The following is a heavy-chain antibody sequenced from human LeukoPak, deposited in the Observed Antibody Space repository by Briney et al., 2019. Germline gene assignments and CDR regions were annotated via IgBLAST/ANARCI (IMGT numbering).Heavy chain of an antibody. CDR3: AKTPGGYLDY. J-gene: IGHJ4*02. CDR1: GFTFSSYA. V-gene: IGHV3-23*01. CDR2: ISSSGDST. Sequence: GGSLRLSCAASGFTFSSYAMTWVRQAPGKGLEWVAAISSSGDSTAHADSVKGRFTISRDNSKNTVFLQMNSLRAEDTAVYYCAKTPGGYLDYWGQGTRVTVSS.